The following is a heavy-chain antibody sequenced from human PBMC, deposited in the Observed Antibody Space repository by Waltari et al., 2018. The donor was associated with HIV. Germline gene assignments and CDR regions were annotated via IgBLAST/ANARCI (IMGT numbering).Heavy chain of an antibody. CDR1: GFTFSNYW. CDR3: ARGWDDDYFDS. J-gene: IGHJ4*02. Sequence: EVQLVESGGGLVQPGGSLRLSCAASGFTFSNYWMHWVHQAPGKGLVWVSRINSEWSSTSYNSDVSSTSNADSVKGRFTISRDNAKSTLYLQMNSLRAEDTAVYYCARGWDDDYFDSWGQGTLVTVSS. CDR2: INSEWSST. D-gene: IGHD1-26*01. V-gene: IGHV3-74*01.